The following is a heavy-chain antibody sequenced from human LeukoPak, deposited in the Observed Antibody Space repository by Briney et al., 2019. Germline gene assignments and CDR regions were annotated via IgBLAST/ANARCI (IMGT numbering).Heavy chain of an antibody. V-gene: IGHV3-11*06. J-gene: IGHJ5*02. CDR1: GFTYSDYC. Sequence: GGSMRLYCAASGFTYSDYCMSWIRQAPGKGLEWVSYISSSSSYTNYADSVKGRFTISRDNAKNSLYLQMNSLRAEDTAVYYCARDFRYCSSTSCYGGWFDPWGQGTLVTVSS. CDR3: ARDFRYCSSTSCYGGWFDP. CDR2: ISSSSSYT. D-gene: IGHD2-2*01.